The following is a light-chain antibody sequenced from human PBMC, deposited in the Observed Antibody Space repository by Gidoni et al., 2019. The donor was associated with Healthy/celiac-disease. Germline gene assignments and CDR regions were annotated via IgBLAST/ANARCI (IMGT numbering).Light chain of an antibody. V-gene: IGKV4-1*01. CDR2: WAS. J-gene: IGKJ1*01. CDR3: QQYYSTPWT. CDR1: RSVLYSSNNKNY. Sequence: DIVMTQSPDPLAVSLGERATINCKSSRSVLYSSNNKNYLAWYQQKPGQPPKLLNSWASTRESGVPDRFSGSGSGTDFTLTISSLQAEDVAFYYCQQYYSTPWTFGQGTKVEIK.